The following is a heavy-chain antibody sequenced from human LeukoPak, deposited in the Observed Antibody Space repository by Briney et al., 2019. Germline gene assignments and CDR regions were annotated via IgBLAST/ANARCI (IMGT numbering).Heavy chain of an antibody. CDR1: GFTFSPYS. Sequence: GGSLRLSCAASGFTFSPYSVNWVRQAPGKGLEWVSSISSSSSYIYYADSVKGRFTISRDNAKNSLYLQMNSLRAADTAVYYCARDQRGYSSSRSGYYYGMDVWGQGITVTVSS. D-gene: IGHD6-13*01. J-gene: IGHJ6*02. CDR2: ISSSSSYI. V-gene: IGHV3-21*04. CDR3: ARDQRGYSSSRSGYYYGMDV.